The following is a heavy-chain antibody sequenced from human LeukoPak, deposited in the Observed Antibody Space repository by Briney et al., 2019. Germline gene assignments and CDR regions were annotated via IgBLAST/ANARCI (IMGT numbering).Heavy chain of an antibody. CDR3: ARQDYGGNLFSGMDV. D-gene: IGHD4-23*01. CDR2: INPSGGST. CDR1: GYTFTSYY. V-gene: IGHV1-46*01. Sequence: ASVKVSCRASGYTFTSYYMHWVRQAPGQGLEWMGIINPSGGSTSYAQKFQGRVTMTRDTSTSTVYMELSSLRSEDTAVYYCARQDYGGNLFSGMDVWGQGTTVTVSS. J-gene: IGHJ6*02.